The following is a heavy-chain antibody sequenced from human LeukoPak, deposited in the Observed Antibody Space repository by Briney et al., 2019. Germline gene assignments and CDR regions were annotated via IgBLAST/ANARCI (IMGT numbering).Heavy chain of an antibody. CDR3: ARATPSGRHTLSYYSYAMDV. D-gene: IGHD1-26*01. Sequence: SVKVSCKASGGTFSSYAISWVRQAPGQGLEWMGRIIPILGIANYAQKFQGRVTITADKSTSTAYMELSSLRSKDTAVYDCARATPSGRHTLSYYSYAMDVWGQGTTVTVSS. CDR1: GGTFSSYA. V-gene: IGHV1-69*04. J-gene: IGHJ6*02. CDR2: IIPILGIA.